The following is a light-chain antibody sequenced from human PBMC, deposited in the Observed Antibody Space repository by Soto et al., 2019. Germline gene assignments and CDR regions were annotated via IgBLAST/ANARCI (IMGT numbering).Light chain of an antibody. CDR2: TNN. CDR3: AAWDDSLNGLVV. CDR1: GSNIGSNT. Sequence: SVLTQPPSASGTPGQRVTISCSGSGSNIGSNTVIWYQQVPAAAPKLLIDTNNQRPSGVPDRFSGSKSGTSASLAIRGLQSDDEADYYCAAWDDSLNGLVVFGGGTQLTVL. V-gene: IGLV1-44*01. J-gene: IGLJ2*01.